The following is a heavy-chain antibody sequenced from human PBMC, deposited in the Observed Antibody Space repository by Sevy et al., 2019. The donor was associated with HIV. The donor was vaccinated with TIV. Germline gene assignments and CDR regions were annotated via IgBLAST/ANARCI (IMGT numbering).Heavy chain of an antibody. J-gene: IGHJ1*01. CDR1: GFTFSSYG. Sequence: GGSLRISCAASGFTFSSYGMHWVRQAPGKGLEWVAVISYDGSNKYYADSVKGRFTISRDNSKNTLYLQMNSLRAEDTAVYYCAKDRNRYFQHWGQGTLVTVSS. CDR3: AKDRNRYFQH. V-gene: IGHV3-30*18. CDR2: ISYDGSNK.